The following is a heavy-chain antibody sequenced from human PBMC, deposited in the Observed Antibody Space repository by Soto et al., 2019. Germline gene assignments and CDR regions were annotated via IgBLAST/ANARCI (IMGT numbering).Heavy chain of an antibody. CDR1: GGSISSYY. D-gene: IGHD1-26*01. CDR2: IYYSGST. CDR3: ARGWGGYFQH. Sequence: QVQLQESGPGLVKPSETLSLTCTVSGGSISSYYWSWIRQPPGKGLEWIGYIYYSGSTNYNPSLKSRVTISVDTSKNQFSLKLSSVTAAETAVYYCARGWGGYFQHWGQGTLVTVSS. J-gene: IGHJ1*01. V-gene: IGHV4-59*01.